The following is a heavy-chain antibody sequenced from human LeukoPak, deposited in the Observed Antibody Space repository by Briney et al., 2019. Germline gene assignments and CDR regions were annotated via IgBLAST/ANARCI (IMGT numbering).Heavy chain of an antibody. V-gene: IGHV1-46*01. Sequence: ASVKVSCKASGYTFTSYYMQWVRQAPGHGLEWMGLINPSGGSTSYAQKFQGRVTMTRDTSVSTAYMELSRLRSDDTAVYYCARMSDILTGHYPQWFDPWGQGTLVTVSS. J-gene: IGHJ5*02. CDR1: GYTFTSYY. CDR3: ARMSDILTGHYPQWFDP. CDR2: INPSGGST. D-gene: IGHD3-9*01.